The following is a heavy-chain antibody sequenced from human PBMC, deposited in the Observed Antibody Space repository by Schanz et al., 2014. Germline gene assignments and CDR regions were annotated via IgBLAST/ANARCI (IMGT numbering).Heavy chain of an antibody. V-gene: IGHV1-8*01. D-gene: IGHD3-3*01. CDR1: GFNFNNYD. CDR2: MNPKTGNT. CDR3: ARALKGKVAIFGVIAAQDYYDMDV. Sequence: QVQVVQSGAELKKPGASVKVSCTASGFNFNNYDINWVRQATGQGLEWMGWMNPKTGNTDHAQKFQGRGTMTWDASTSTGYLDLSRLRSEDTGVYYCARALKGKVAIFGVIAAQDYYDMDVWGKGTTVTVSS. J-gene: IGHJ6*03.